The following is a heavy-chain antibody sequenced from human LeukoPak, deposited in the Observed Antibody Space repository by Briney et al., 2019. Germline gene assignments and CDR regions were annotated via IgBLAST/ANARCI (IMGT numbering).Heavy chain of an antibody. CDR1: GGSISSYY. D-gene: IGHD3-22*01. CDR3: ARSSSGFPRPTMIVVATVGFDP. V-gene: IGHV4-59*01. Sequence: SQTLSLTCTVSGGSISSYYWSWIRQPPGKGLEWIGYIYYSGSTNYNPSLKSRVTISVDTSKNQFSLKLSSVTAADTAVYYCARSSSGFPRPTMIVVATVGFDPWGQGTLVTVSS. CDR2: IYYSGST. J-gene: IGHJ5*02.